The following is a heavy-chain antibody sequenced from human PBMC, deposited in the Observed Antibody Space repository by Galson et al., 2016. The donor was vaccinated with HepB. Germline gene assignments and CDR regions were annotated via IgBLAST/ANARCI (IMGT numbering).Heavy chain of an antibody. V-gene: IGHV5-51*03. J-gene: IGHJ6*02. CDR2: IYPDDSDI. CDR3: ARRGSFTPMDV. Sequence: QSGAEVTKPGESLKISCKGSGYTFTYFWIAWVRQMPGKGLEWMGIIYPDDSDIRYSPSFQGQVTISVAKSISTAYLEWSSLQASDTAMSYRARRGSFTPMDVWGQGTTVTVSS. CDR1: GYTFTYFW. D-gene: IGHD3-10*01.